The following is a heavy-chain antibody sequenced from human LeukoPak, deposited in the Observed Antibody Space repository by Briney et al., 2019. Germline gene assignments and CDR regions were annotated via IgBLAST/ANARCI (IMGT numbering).Heavy chain of an antibody. V-gene: IGHV3-64*01. CDR1: GFTFSSYG. J-gene: IGHJ4*02. Sequence: GGSLRLSCAASGFTFSSYGMHWVRQAPGKGLEYVSAINPNGGSTYYANSVKGRFTISRDNSKNTLYLQMGSLRAEDMAVYHCVRGAGGTYDYWGQGTLVTVSS. CDR2: INPNGGST. CDR3: VRGAGGTYDY.